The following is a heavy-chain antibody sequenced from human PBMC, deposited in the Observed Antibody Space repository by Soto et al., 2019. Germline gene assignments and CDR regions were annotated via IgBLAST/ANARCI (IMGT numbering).Heavy chain of an antibody. CDR2: ISPDTSRT. Sequence: GESLKISCKGCEYSFANQWIGWVRQMPGKGLEWVGIISPDTSRTLYSPSLQGQVTISVDKSISTVYLQWNSLKASDTAMYYCTKRLTDVSKPSPWLDPWGQGTLVTVSS. CDR3: TKRLTDVSKPSPWLDP. V-gene: IGHV5-51*01. J-gene: IGHJ5*02. CDR1: EYSFANQW.